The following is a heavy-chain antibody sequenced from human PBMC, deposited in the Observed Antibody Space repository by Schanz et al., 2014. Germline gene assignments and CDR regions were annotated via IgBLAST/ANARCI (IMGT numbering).Heavy chain of an antibody. V-gene: IGHV3-66*01. J-gene: IGHJ4*02. CDR3: ARDGNYYGSRNYYKTPYYFDY. CDR2: IYASGAT. CDR1: GFTVSSDH. D-gene: IGHD3-10*01. Sequence: VQLVESGGGFVQPGGSLGLSCVVSGFTVSSDHMSWVRQAPGKGLEWVSTIYASGATYYADSVKRRFTNSRDISKNTLHLQVTSLRAEDTAIYYCARDGNYYGSRNYYKTPYYFDYWGQGTLVTVSS.